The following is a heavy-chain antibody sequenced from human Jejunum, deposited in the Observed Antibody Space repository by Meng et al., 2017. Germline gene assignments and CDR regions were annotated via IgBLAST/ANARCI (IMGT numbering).Heavy chain of an antibody. J-gene: IGHJ5*02. CDR1: GFTFGSYT. D-gene: IGHD3-22*01. V-gene: IGHV3-23*01. Sequence: GESLKISCAASGFTFGSYTMSWVRQAPGKGLEWVSTISGSGGSTYYADSVKGRFTISRDNSKNTLYLQMNSLRAEDTALYYCAKDLVGITSWGQGTLVTVSS. CDR3: AKDLVGITS. CDR2: ISGSGGST.